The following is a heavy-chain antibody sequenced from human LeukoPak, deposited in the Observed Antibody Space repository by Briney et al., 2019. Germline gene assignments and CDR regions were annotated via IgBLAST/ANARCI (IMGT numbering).Heavy chain of an antibody. CDR1: EFTFSYYD. D-gene: IGHD6-19*01. V-gene: IGHV3-33*01. CDR2: IWSDGSNE. J-gene: IGHJ4*02. CDR3: ARDSGSGWTYLDY. Sequence: GGSLRLSCAASEFTFSYYDMHWVRQAPGKGLEWVAVIWSDGSNEYYADSVKGRFTISRDNSKNTVFLQMNSLRAEDTAVYYCARDSGSGWTYLDYWGQGTLVTVSS.